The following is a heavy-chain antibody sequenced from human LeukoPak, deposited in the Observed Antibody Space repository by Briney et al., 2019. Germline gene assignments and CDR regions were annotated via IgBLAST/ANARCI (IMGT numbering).Heavy chain of an antibody. CDR1: GFTFSSYN. D-gene: IGHD3-16*01. CDR2: ISYDGSNK. J-gene: IGHJ3*02. CDR3: AKEVRGDAFDI. V-gene: IGHV3-30*18. Sequence: PGGSLRLSCAASGFTFSSYNMNWVRQAPGKGLEWVAVISYDGSNKDYADSVKGRFTISRDNTKNTLFLQMNSLRAEDTAVYYCAKEVRGDAFDIWGQGTMVTVSS.